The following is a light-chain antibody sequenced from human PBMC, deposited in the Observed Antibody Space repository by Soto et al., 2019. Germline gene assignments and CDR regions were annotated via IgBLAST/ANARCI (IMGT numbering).Light chain of an antibody. Sequence: EIVLTQSPATLSLSPGERATLSCRASQSVSSYLAWYQQKPGQAPRLLIYDASNRATGIPARFSGSGSGTDFNLTISSLEPEDFAVYYCQQRSKWVTFGRGTKVDIK. J-gene: IGKJ4*01. CDR3: QQRSKWVT. CDR1: QSVSSY. V-gene: IGKV3-11*01. CDR2: DAS.